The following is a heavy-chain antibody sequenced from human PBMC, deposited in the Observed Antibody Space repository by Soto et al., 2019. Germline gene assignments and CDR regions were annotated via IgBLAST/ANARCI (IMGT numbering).Heavy chain of an antibody. CDR3: ARSGGITGTRYHHGMDV. CDR1: GYSFTSYW. V-gene: IGHV5-51*01. J-gene: IGHJ6*02. Sequence: GESLKISCKGSGYSFTSYWIGWVRQMPGKGLEWMGIIYPGDSDTRYSPSFQGQVTISADKSISTAYLQWSSLKASDTAMYYCARSGGITGTRYHHGMDVWGQGTTVTVSS. D-gene: IGHD1-7*01. CDR2: IYPGDSDT.